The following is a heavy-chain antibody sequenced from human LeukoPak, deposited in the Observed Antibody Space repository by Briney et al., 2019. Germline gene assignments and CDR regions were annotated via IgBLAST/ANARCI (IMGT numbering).Heavy chain of an antibody. Sequence: SETLSLTCAVYGGSFSGYYWSWIRQPPGKGLEWIGEINHSGSTNYNPSLKSRVTISVDTSKNQFSLKLSSVTAADTAVYYCARGEYSGGWLFDYWGQGTLVTVSS. V-gene: IGHV4-34*01. D-gene: IGHD6-19*01. CDR1: GGSFSGYY. CDR2: INHSGST. CDR3: ARGEYSGGWLFDY. J-gene: IGHJ4*02.